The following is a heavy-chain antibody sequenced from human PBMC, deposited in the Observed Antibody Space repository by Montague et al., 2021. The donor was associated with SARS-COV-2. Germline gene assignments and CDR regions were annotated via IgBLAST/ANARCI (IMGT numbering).Heavy chain of an antibody. V-gene: IGHV3-7*01. CDR1: GGSISSFY. CDR2: IKQDGSEK. J-gene: IGHJ6*02. Sequence: ETLSLTCTVSGGSISSFYWSWVRQAPGKGLEWVANIKQDGSEKYYVDSVKGRFTISRDNAKNSLYLQMNSLRAEDTAVYYCARDSFWSSYYTDYYGMDVWGQGTTVTVSS. CDR3: ARDSFWSSYYTDYYGMDV. D-gene: IGHD3-3*01.